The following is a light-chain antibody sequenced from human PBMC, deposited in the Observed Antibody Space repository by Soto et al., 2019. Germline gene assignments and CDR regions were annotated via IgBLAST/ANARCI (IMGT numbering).Light chain of an antibody. V-gene: IGKV3-20*01. CDR1: QSVSSNY. Sequence: EIVLTQSPGTLSLSPGERATLSCRASQSVSSNYLAWCQQKPGQAPRLLIYGASSRATGIPDRFSGSGSGTDFTLTISRLEPEDFAVYYCQQYGNSPWTFGPGTKVDIK. J-gene: IGKJ1*01. CDR2: GAS. CDR3: QQYGNSPWT.